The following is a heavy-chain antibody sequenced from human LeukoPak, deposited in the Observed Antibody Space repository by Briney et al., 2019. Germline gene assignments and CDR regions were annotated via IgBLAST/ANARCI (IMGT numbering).Heavy chain of an antibody. CDR3: ASEYYDSSYYI. J-gene: IGHJ3*02. CDR1: GFTFSSYG. Sequence: GGSLRLSCAASGFTFSSYGMSWVRQAPGKGLEWVSAISGSGGSTYYADSVKGRFTISRDNAKNSVYLQMNTLRADDTAVYYCASEYYDSSYYIWGQGTMVTVAS. D-gene: IGHD3-22*01. CDR2: ISGSGGST. V-gene: IGHV3-23*01.